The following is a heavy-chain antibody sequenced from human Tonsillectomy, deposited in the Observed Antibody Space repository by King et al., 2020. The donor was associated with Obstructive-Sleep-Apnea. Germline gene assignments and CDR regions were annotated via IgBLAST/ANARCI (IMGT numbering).Heavy chain of an antibody. CDR3: AREGEQQLEYYYYYGMDV. Sequence: VQLVESGGGVVQPGRSLRLSCAASGFTFSSYAMHWVRQAPGKGLEWVAVISYDGSNKYYADSVKGRFTISRDNSKNTLYLQMNSLRAEDTAVYCCAREGEQQLEYYYYYGMDVWGQGTTVTVSS. CDR2: ISYDGSNK. CDR1: GFTFSSYA. V-gene: IGHV3-30-3*01. D-gene: IGHD6-13*01. J-gene: IGHJ6*02.